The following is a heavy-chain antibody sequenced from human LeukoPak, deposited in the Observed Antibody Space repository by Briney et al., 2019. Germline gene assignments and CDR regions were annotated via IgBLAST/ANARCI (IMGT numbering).Heavy chain of an antibody. D-gene: IGHD7-27*01. Sequence: GGSLRLSCAASGFTFSSYWMSWVRQAPGKGLEWVANIKQYGSEKYYVDSVKGRFTISRDNAKNSVYLQMNSLRAEDTAVYYCARRGPTVNWVGFDYWGQGTLVTVSS. CDR1: GFTFSSYW. J-gene: IGHJ4*02. V-gene: IGHV3-7*01. CDR3: ARRGPTVNWVGFDY. CDR2: IKQYGSEK.